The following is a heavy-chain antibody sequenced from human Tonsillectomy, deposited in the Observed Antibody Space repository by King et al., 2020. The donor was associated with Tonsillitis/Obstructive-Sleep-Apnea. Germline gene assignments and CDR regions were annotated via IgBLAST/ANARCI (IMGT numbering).Heavy chain of an antibody. CDR3: ARFEVAEDAFDI. CDR2: SYYSGNT. D-gene: IGHD2-21*01. Sequence: VQLQESGPGLVKPSETLSLTCTVSGGSISSDYWSWIRQPPGKGLEWIGYSYYSGNTNYNPSLKSRVTRSVDTSKNQFSLKLSSVTAADTAVYYCARFEVAEDAFDIWGPGTRVTVSS. CDR1: GGSISSDY. V-gene: IGHV4-59*01. J-gene: IGHJ3*02.